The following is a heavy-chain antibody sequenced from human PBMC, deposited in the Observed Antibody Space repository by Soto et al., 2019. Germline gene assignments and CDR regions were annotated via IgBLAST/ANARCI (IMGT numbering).Heavy chain of an antibody. CDR1: GGTFSSYA. J-gene: IGHJ4*02. CDR3: ARDTPDYGDDEGY. D-gene: IGHD4-17*01. Sequence: SVKVSCKASGGTFSSYAISWVRQAPGQGLEWMGGIIPIFGTANYAQKFQGRVTITADESTSTAYMELSSLRSEDTAVYYCARDTPDYGDDEGYWGQGTLVTVSS. CDR2: IIPIFGTA. V-gene: IGHV1-69*13.